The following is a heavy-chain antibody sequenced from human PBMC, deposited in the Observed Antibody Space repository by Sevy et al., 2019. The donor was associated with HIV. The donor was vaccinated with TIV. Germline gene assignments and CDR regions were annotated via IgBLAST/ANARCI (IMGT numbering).Heavy chain of an antibody. CDR2: ISYDGSKT. J-gene: IGHJ6*02. V-gene: IGHV3-30*03. CDR1: GFTFSGYG. CDR3: ASGFDYQEQYYYFFGMDV. D-gene: IGHD5-12*01. Sequence: GGSLRLSCAASGFTFSGYGMHWVRQAPGKGLEWVAIISYDGSKTYYSESVKGRFAISRDNSRNPLNLQMSSLRVEDTAVYYCASGFDYQEQYYYFFGMDVWGRGTTVTVSS.